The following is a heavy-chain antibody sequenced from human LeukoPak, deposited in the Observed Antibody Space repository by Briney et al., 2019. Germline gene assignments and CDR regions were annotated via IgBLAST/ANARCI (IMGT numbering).Heavy chain of an antibody. CDR1: GFTFSSYA. Sequence: GGSLRLSRAASGFTFSSYAMSWVRQAPGKGLEWVSAIYSGGSTYYADSVKGRFTISRDNSKNTLYLQMNSLRAEDTAVYYCARVGRTTVTTLDAFDIWGQGTMVTVSS. CDR3: ARVGRTTVTTLDAFDI. D-gene: IGHD4-17*01. V-gene: IGHV3-53*01. J-gene: IGHJ3*02. CDR2: IYSGGST.